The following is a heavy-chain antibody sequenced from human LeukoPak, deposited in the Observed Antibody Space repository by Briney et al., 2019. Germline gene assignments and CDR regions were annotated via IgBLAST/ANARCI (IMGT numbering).Heavy chain of an antibody. CDR3: TRLDFWSGYAVY. CDR1: GFTFGDYT. J-gene: IGHJ4*02. Sequence: GGSLRLPCTASGFTFGDYTMNWFRQAPGKGLEWVGFIRSKAYGGTTEYAASVKGRFNISRDDSKTIAYLQMNSLKTEDTAVYYCTRLDFWSGYAVYWGQGTLVTVSS. D-gene: IGHD3-3*01. V-gene: IGHV3-49*03. CDR2: IRSKAYGGTT.